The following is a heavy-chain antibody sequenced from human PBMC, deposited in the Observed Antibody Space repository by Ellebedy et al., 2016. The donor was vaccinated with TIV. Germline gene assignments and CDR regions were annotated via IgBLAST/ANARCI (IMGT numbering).Heavy chain of an antibody. CDR2: INPSGGGT. J-gene: IGHJ4*02. Sequence: ASVKVSCKASGYTFTSFSIYWVRQAPGQGLEWMGIINPSGGGTSYAQSFRGRVTMTRDTSTRTVYMELTSLTSEDTAVYYCARDFVYQSSGLEGDYWGQGTLVIVSS. D-gene: IGHD2-2*01. CDR1: GYTFTSFS. CDR3: ARDFVYQSSGLEGDY. V-gene: IGHV1-46*01.